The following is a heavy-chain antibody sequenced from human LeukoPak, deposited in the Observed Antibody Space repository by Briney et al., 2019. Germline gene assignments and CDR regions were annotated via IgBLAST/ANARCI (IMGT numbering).Heavy chain of an antibody. D-gene: IGHD3-10*01. CDR3: ARTAGAENGLLRFEAAMDV. Sequence: GESLKISCKGSGYSFTSYWIGWVRQMPGKGLEWMGIIYPGDSDTRYSPSFQGQVTISADKSISTAYLQWSSLKASDTAMYYCARTAGAENGLLRFEAAMDVWGKGTTVTISS. V-gene: IGHV5-51*01. J-gene: IGHJ6*04. CDR1: GYSFTSYW. CDR2: IYPGDSDT.